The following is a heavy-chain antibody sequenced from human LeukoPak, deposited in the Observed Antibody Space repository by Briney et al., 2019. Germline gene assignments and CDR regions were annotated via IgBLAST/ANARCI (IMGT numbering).Heavy chain of an antibody. D-gene: IGHD4-23*01. CDR2: INSSGSTI. J-gene: IGHJ4*02. V-gene: IGHV3-11*01. CDR1: VFTFSDYY. Sequence: GGALRVSRAASVFTFSDYYLSWMRPAPGKGREWVSYINSSGSTIYYADSVKGRFTISRDNAKNSRYLQMNSLRAEDTAVYYCARDKDYGGNSGFDYWGQGTLVTVSS. CDR3: ARDKDYGGNSGFDY.